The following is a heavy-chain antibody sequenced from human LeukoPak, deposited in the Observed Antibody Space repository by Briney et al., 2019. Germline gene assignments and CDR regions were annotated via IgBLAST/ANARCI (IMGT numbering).Heavy chain of an antibody. CDR3: ASILRSSSGYYFDY. Sequence: GGSLRLSCAASGFTVSTNYMSWVRQAPGKGLEWVSVIYSGETTFYADSVRGKFTISRDNSKNTLYLQMNSLRAEDTAVYYCASILRSSSGYYFDYWGQGTLVTVSS. J-gene: IGHJ4*02. D-gene: IGHD3-10*01. V-gene: IGHV3-66*01. CDR2: IYSGETT. CDR1: GFTVSTNY.